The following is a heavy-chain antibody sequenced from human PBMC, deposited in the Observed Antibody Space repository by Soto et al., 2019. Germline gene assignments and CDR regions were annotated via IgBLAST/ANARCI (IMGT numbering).Heavy chain of an antibody. CDR3: ARELYSCGGDCPYYMDY. J-gene: IGHJ4*02. D-gene: IGHD2-21*02. CDR2: ISLYHHST. CDR1: GYPFTDYF. V-gene: IGHV1-46*01. Sequence: QAQLVQSGAEVKKPGASVRVSCKTSGYPFTDYFIHWVRQAPAQGLEWMGIISLYHHSTSYAQKFQGRLPVTGDTSTTTVYMDLSSLTSEDSAVYWCARELYSCGGDCPYYMDYWGQGTLVTVSS.